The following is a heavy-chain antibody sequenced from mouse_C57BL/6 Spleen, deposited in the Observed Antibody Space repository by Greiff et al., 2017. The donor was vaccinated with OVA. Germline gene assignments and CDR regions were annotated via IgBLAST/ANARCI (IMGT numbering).Heavy chain of an antibody. CDR2: IDPSDSYT. CDR3: ARFRPYYGSSYDVDY. J-gene: IGHJ2*01. CDR1: GYTFTSYW. D-gene: IGHD1-1*01. Sequence: VQLQQPGAELVRPGTSVKLSCKASGYTFTSYWMHWVKQRPGQGLEWIGVIDPSDSYTNYNQKFKGKATLTVDTSSSTAYMQLSSLTSEDSAVYYCARFRPYYGSSYDVDYWGQGTTLTVSS. V-gene: IGHV1-59*01.